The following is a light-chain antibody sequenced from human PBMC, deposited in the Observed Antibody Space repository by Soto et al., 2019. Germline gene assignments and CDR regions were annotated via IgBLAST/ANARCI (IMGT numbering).Light chain of an antibody. J-gene: IGKJ2*01. CDR2: GSS. CDR3: QHYCGSLYT. Sequence: EIELTQSPGSLSLSPVERATLSCRASQSVSSCYLAWYQQTPGHAPRLLIYGSSSMDTGIPYRFSGSGSGTDFTLTIISLEPEDFAIYYCQHYCGSLYTFGQGTKLEIK. V-gene: IGKV3-20*01. CDR1: QSVSSCY.